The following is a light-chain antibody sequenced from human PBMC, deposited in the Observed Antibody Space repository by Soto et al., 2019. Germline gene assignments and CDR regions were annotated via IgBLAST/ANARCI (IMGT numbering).Light chain of an antibody. CDR3: QQANSPPFT. J-gene: IGKJ5*01. CDR1: QGISSF. Sequence: DIQMTQSPSSVSESVGDRVTITCRASQGISSFLAWYQQKPGKAPKLLIYSASSLQSGVPSRFSGSGSGTDFTLTVSSLQPEDFATYYCQQANSPPFTFGQGTRLEI. V-gene: IGKV1D-12*01. CDR2: SAS.